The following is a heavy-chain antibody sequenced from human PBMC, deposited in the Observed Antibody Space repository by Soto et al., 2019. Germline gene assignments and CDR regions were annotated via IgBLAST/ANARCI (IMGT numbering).Heavy chain of an antibody. CDR1: GYTFTSYY. V-gene: IGHV1-46*01. J-gene: IGHJ6*02. D-gene: IGHD3-10*01. Sequence: ASVKVSCKASGYTFTSYYMHWVRQAPGQGLEWMGIINPSGGSTSYAQKFQGRVTITRDTSASTAYMELSSLRSEDTAVYYCASSRITMVPYGMDVWGQGTTVTVSS. CDR3: ASSRITMVPYGMDV. CDR2: INPSGGST.